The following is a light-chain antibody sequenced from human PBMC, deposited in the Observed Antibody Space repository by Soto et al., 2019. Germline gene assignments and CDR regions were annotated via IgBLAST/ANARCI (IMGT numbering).Light chain of an antibody. Sequence: NQMTQSPSSLSASVGDRVTITCRASQTISSYLNWYQQKPGKAPKLLMYTASTLQSGVPSRFSGSGSETDFTLTISSLQPEDFATYYCQQSYSTPQMFGQGTKVDIK. CDR2: TAS. CDR3: QQSYSTPQM. CDR1: QTISSY. V-gene: IGKV1-39*01. J-gene: IGKJ1*01.